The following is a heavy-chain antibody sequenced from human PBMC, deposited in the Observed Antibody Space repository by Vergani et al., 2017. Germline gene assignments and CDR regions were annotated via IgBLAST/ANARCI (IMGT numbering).Heavy chain of an antibody. Sequence: QLVESGGGWVQPGGSLRLSCVVSGFDFSSYIMNWVRQAPGKGREWVSFVSTGTKSQSYAEAVKGRFTISRDSAKNSLYLQMDSLRAEDTAIYYCAKNHLSWDFSNFYYGMDVWGQGTTVTVSS. D-gene: IGHD2-2*01. CDR2: VSTGTKSQ. CDR1: GFDFSSYI. J-gene: IGHJ6*02. CDR3: AKNHLSWDFSNFYYGMDV. V-gene: IGHV3-48*01.